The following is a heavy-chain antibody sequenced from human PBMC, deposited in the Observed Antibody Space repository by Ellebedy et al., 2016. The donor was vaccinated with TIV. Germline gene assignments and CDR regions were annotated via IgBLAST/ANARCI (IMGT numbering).Heavy chain of an antibody. CDR3: GSSSRGYRGVYMDV. Sequence: PGGSLRLSCAASGVTLSGYWMHWVRQAPGKGLVWVSRIKSDGSSTNYADSVKGRFTISSDNAKNTLYLQRNSLRVEDTAVYYCGSSSRGYRGVYMDVWGQGTTVTVSS. D-gene: IGHD5-18*01. J-gene: IGHJ6*02. V-gene: IGHV3-74*01. CDR1: GVTLSGYW. CDR2: IKSDGSST.